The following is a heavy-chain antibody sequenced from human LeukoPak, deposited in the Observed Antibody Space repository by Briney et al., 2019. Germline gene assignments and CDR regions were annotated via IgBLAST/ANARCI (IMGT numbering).Heavy chain of an antibody. V-gene: IGHV1-18*01. CDR3: ARATVVTPGRVTALLKYWYFDL. D-gene: IGHD4-23*01. CDR2: ISAYNGNT. Sequence: VASVKVSCKASGYTFTSYGISWVRQAPGQGLEWMGWISAYNGNTNYAQKLQGRVTMTTDTSTSTAYMELRSLRSDDTAVYYCARATVVTPGRVTALLKYWYFDLWGRGTLVTVSS. J-gene: IGHJ2*01. CDR1: GYTFTSYG.